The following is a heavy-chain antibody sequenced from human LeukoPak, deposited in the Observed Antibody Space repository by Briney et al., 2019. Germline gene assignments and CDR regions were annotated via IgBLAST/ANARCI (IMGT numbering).Heavy chain of an antibody. CDR2: ISAYNGNT. Sequence: ASVKVSCKASGYTFTSYGISWVRQAPGQGLEWMGWISAYNGNTFYAQKFEGRVSMTTDTSTNTVCMDLRSLRSDDTAVYYCARDLEHCRNIICSNSAYWGQGTLVTVSS. V-gene: IGHV1-18*01. J-gene: IGHJ4*02. D-gene: IGHD2-2*01. CDR1: GYTFTSYG. CDR3: ARDLEHCRNIICSNSAY.